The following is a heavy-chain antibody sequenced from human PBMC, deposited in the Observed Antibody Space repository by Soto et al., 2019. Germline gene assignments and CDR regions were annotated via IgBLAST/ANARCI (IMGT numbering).Heavy chain of an antibody. CDR2: IIPSLGSA. CDR1: GYTFTIYY. J-gene: IGHJ4*02. CDR3: ATSFGSGSRAFDY. D-gene: IGHD3-10*01. Sequence: SVKVSCTASGYTFTIYYMHWVRQAPGQGLEWMGRIIPSLGSANYAQKFQGRVTLTADKSTSTAYMVLSSLRSEDTAIYYCATSFGSGSRAFDYWGQGALVTVSS. V-gene: IGHV1-69*02.